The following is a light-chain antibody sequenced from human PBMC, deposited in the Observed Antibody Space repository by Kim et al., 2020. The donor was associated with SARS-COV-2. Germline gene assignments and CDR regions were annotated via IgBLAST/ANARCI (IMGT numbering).Light chain of an antibody. CDR3: QQTHSFPLT. V-gene: IGKV1D-12*01. CDR1: QDISSW. Sequence: SASVGDRVTITCRASQDISSWLGWYQQKPGKAPKVLIYEASNLQSGVPSRFSGSGSGTDFTLTINSLQPEDFATDYCQQTHSFPLTFGGGTKLEI. J-gene: IGKJ4*01. CDR2: EAS.